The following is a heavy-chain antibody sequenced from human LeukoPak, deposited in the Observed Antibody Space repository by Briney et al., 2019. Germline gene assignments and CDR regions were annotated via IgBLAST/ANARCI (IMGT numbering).Heavy chain of an antibody. D-gene: IGHD3-22*01. CDR3: ARGESSGYYFPVSR. J-gene: IGHJ4*02. V-gene: IGHV4-30-4*01. Sequence: SETLSLTCTVSGGSISSGDYYWSWLRQRPGRGLEWFGYIYESGSTYYNPSLKSRVPISVDTSKNQFSLKLSSVTAADTAVYYCARGESSGYYFPVSRWGQATLLTVSS. CDR2: IYESGST. CDR1: GGSISSGDYY.